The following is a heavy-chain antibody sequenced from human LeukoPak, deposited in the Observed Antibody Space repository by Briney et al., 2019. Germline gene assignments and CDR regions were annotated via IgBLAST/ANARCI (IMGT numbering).Heavy chain of an antibody. J-gene: IGHJ4*02. Sequence: GGSLRLSCVASGFTFSSYSMNWVRQAPGKGLEWVSSISSSSSYIYYADSVKGRFTISRDNAKNSLYLQMNSLRAEDTAIYYCARERGYSGYEFDYWGQGTLVTVSS. V-gene: IGHV3-21*01. CDR3: ARERGYSGYEFDY. D-gene: IGHD5-12*01. CDR2: ISSSSSYI. CDR1: GFTFSSYS.